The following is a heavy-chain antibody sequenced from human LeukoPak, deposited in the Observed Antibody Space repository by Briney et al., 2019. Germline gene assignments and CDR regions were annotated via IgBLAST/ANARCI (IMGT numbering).Heavy chain of an antibody. J-gene: IGHJ4*02. CDR3: ARDAEIAMVFFFDY. CDR2: IWYDGSNK. Sequence: GRSLRLSCAASGFTFSSYGMHWVRQAPGKGLEWVAVIWYDGSNKYYADSVKGRFTISRDNSKNTLYLQMNSLRAEDTAVYYCARDAEIAMVFFFDYWGQGTLVTVSS. V-gene: IGHV3-33*01. D-gene: IGHD5-18*01. CDR1: GFTFSSYG.